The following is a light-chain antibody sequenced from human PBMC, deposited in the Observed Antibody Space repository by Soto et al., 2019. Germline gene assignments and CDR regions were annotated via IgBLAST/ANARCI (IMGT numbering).Light chain of an antibody. V-gene: IGKV3-20*01. J-gene: IGKJ5*01. CDR2: GTS. CDR3: QQYSSSTDS. CDR1: QSVSRSY. Sequence: EIVLTQSPGTLSLSPGERATLSCRASQSVSRSYLAWYQQKPGQAPRLLIYGTSSRATGIPYRFSGSGSGTDFSLTISRMEPEDFAGDYCQQYSSSTDSFGQGILLEIK.